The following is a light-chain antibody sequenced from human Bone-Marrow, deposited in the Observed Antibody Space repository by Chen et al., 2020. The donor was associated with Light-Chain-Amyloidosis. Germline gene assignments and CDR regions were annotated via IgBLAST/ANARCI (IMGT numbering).Light chain of an antibody. V-gene: IGLV2-14*01. CDR2: DVS. CDR1: SSDVGGYNY. J-gene: IGLJ3*02. Sequence: QSALTQPASVSGSPGQSITISCPGTSSDVGGYNYVSWYQQHPGKAPKLMIYDVSNRPSGVSTRFSGSKSGNTASLTISGLQAEDEADYYCSSYTSSSTWVFGGGTKLTVL. CDR3: SSYTSSSTWV.